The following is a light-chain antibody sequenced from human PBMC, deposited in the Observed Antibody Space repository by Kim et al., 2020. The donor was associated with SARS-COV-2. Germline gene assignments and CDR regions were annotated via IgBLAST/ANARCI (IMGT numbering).Light chain of an antibody. V-gene: IGKV1-33*01. CDR2: DVS. Sequence: ASGGDRVTITCQATQVIRKFLNWYQQRPGKAPHLLIYDVSNLQTGVPSRFSGSGYGTEFTLTISSLQPEDFATYYCQQNDAFPITFGQGTRLEIK. CDR1: QVIRKF. J-gene: IGKJ5*01. CDR3: QQNDAFPIT.